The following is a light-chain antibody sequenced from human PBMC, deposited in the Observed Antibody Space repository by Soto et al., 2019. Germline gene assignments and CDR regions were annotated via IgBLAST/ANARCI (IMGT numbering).Light chain of an antibody. CDR3: QQYNNWHTWT. CDR1: QSVSRN. V-gene: IGKV3-15*01. J-gene: IGKJ1*01. CDR2: GAS. Sequence: EIVMTHSPTTLSVSPGSRSTLSCRASQSVSRNLAWYQQKPGQAPRLLIYGASTRATGIPARFSGSGSGTEFTLTISSLKSEDFAVYYCQQYNNWHTWTFGHGTKVDIK.